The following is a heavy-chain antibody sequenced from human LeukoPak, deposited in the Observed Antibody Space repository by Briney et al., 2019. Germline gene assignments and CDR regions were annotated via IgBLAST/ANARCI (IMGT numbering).Heavy chain of an antibody. V-gene: IGHV3-23*01. CDR2: ISGSSVTT. Sequence: GGSLRLSCAVSGFTFSHAWMSWVRQAPGKGLEWVSTISGSSVTTYYADSVKGRFTISRDNSKNTLYLQMNSLRAEDTAVYYCAKLDYYGNYWGQGTLVTVSS. CDR1: GFTFSHAW. J-gene: IGHJ4*02. CDR3: AKLDYYGNY. D-gene: IGHD3-10*01.